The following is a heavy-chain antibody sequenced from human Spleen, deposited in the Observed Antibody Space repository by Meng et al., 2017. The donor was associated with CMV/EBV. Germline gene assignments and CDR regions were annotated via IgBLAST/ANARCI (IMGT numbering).Heavy chain of an antibody. CDR3: ARGMSVTGDS. D-gene: IGHD2-21*02. J-gene: IGHJ4*02. CDR2: IYYSVST. CDR1: VVSICSVDSS. V-gene: IGHV4-30-4*08. Sequence: FTVSVVSICSVDSSWSSSRQRPGRSLEWSGHIYYSVSTYYNPSLKSRISTSIDTSKNQFSLNLSSVTAADTAVYYCARGMSVTGDSWGQGTLVTVSS.